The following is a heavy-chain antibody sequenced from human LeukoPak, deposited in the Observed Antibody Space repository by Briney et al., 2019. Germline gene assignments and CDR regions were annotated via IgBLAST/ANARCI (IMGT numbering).Heavy chain of an antibody. J-gene: IGHJ4*02. CDR3: ARLVRSALFVPRPPDY. CDR1: GDSFKNYY. Sequence: SETLSLTCAVYGDSFKNYYWTWIRQSPEKGLEWIGEINHGGLTSYNPSLESRLTLLVDTSKNQFSLKLSSVTAADTAVYYCARLVRSALFVPRPPDYWGQGTLVTVSS. D-gene: IGHD3-10*02. V-gene: IGHV4-34*01. CDR2: INHGGLT.